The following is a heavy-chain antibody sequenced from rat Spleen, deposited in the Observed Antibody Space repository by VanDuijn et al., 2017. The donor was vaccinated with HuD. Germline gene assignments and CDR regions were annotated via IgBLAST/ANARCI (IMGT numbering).Heavy chain of an antibody. CDR3: ARQDTSGYSNWFTY. J-gene: IGHJ3*01. D-gene: IGHD4-3*01. V-gene: IGHV5-29*01. CDR2: ISSDGGRN. CDR1: GFTFSDYY. Sequence: EVQLVESDGGLVQPGRSLKLSCAASGFTFSDYYMAWVRQAPTKGLEWVATISSDGGRNFYRDPVKGRFTVSRDNARGTQYLQMDSLRSEDTATYYCARQDTSGYSNWFTYWGQGTLVTVSS.